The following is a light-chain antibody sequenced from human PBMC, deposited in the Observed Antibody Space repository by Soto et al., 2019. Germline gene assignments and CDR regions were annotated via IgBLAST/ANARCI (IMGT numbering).Light chain of an antibody. V-gene: IGLV2-23*01. J-gene: IGLJ2*01. CDR2: EGS. Sequence: QSALTQPASVSGSPGQSINIACTGTSSDGGSYNLVSWYQQHPGKAPKLTIYEGSKRPSGVSNRFSGSKSGNTASLTISGLQAEDEADYYCCSYAGSSTLVFGGGTKLTVL. CDR3: CSYAGSSTLV. CDR1: SSDGGSYNL.